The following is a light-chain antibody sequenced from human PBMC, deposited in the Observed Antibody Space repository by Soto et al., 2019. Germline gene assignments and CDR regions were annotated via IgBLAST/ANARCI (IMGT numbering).Light chain of an antibody. CDR1: QTVAGSY. Sequence: EIVLTQSPGTLSLSPGERATLSCRASQTVAGSYLAWYQQKPGQAPRLLIYGASNRAAGFPDRFSGSGSGTGFTLTISRLEPEDFAVYYCQQYGSSPPLSFGGGTKV. V-gene: IGKV3-20*01. J-gene: IGKJ4*01. CDR2: GAS. CDR3: QQYGSSPPLS.